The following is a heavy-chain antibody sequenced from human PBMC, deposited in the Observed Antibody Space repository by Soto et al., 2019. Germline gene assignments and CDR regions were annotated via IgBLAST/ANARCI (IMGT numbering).Heavy chain of an antibody. V-gene: IGHV1-69*01. CDR2: IIPMLAAP. CDR3: ARVGPPSPSVIWFFDL. D-gene: IGHD2-21*01. J-gene: IGHJ2*01. Sequence: QGQLVQSGAEVKKPGSSVKVSCKASGGSFRTYAINWVRQAPGQGLEWMGGIIPMLAAPTYAQKFQGRLTITADESTTTVYMELSSLTSEDTAVYYCARVGPPSPSVIWFFDLWGRETLVTVSS. CDR1: GGSFRTYA.